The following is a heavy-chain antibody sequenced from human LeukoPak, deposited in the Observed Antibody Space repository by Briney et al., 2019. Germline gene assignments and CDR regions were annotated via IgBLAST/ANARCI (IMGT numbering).Heavy chain of an antibody. CDR3: ARDPRGSAFDI. CDR2: IKQDGSEK. CDR1: GFTFSTYW. Sequence: GGSLRLSCAASGFTFSTYWMSWVRQAPGKGLEWVANIKQDGSEKYYVDSVKGRFTISRDNAKNSLYLQMNSLRAEDTAVYYCARDPRGSAFDIWGQGTMVTVSS. J-gene: IGHJ3*02. V-gene: IGHV3-7*03.